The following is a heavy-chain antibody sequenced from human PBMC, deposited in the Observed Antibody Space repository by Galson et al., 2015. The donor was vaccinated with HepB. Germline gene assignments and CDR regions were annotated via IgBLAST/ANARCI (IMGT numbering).Heavy chain of an antibody. Sequence: SVKVSCKASGYIFSGYYMHWVRQAPGQGLEWMGWIDPNSGNTNYARKFQGRVTMTTDTSISTASMELSRLRFDDTAIYYCARSYLRHGRGVDLWCRGTLVTVSS. V-gene: IGHV1-2*02. CDR2: IDPNSGNT. J-gene: IGHJ2*01. D-gene: IGHD3-16*02. CDR1: GYIFSGYY. CDR3: ARSYLRHGRGVDL.